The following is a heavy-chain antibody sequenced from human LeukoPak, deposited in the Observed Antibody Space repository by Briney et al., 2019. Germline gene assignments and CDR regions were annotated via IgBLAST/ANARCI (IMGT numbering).Heavy chain of an antibody. D-gene: IGHD3-3*01. CDR3: ARGNVLRFLEWSRNRHRTAIPTLDY. J-gene: IGHJ4*02. Sequence: SSETLSLTCAVYGGSFSGYYWCWIRQPPGKGLEWIGEINHSGSTNYNPSLKSRVTISVDTSKNQFSLKLSSVTAADTAVYYCARGNVLRFLEWSRNRHRTAIPTLDYWGQGTLVTVSS. CDR2: INHSGST. CDR1: GGSFSGYY. V-gene: IGHV4-34*01.